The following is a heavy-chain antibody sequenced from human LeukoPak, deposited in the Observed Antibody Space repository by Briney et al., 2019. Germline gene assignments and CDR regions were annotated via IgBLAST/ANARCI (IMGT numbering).Heavy chain of an antibody. D-gene: IGHD2-2*01. CDR2: ISTSSIYI. Sequence: GGSLRLSCAASGFTFSTYSMNWVRQAPGKGLEWVSSISTSSIYIYYADSLKGRFTISRDNAKNSLYLQMNSLRAEDTAMYYCARGIEVVAAANNWFDPWGQGTLVTVSS. V-gene: IGHV3-21*01. J-gene: IGHJ5*02. CDR3: ARGIEVVAAANNWFDP. CDR1: GFTFSTYS.